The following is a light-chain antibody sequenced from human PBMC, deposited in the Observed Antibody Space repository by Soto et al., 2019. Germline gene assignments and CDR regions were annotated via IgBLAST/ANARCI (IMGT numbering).Light chain of an antibody. V-gene: IGKV1-39*01. J-gene: IGKJ1*01. Sequence: IQLTQSPSSLSASVGDRVTVSCRSSQNIENDLSWYVQRPGKAPELLVYSTSKLKSGVPSRFSGSGSGTDFSLTISSLQSEDFGTYYCQQSSNIPWTFGQGTKVEIK. CDR3: QQSSNIPWT. CDR2: STS. CDR1: QNIEND.